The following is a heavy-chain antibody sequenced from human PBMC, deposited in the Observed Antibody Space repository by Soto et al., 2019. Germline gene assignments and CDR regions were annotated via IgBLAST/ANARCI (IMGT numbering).Heavy chain of an antibody. CDR2: IDPSDSYT. Sequence: RGESLKISCKGSGYSFTSYLISWVRQMPGKGLEWMGRIDPSDSYTNYSPSFQGHVTISADKSISTAYLQWSRLKASDTAMYYCARSCSSTSCPYYDGMDVWGQGTTVTVSS. CDR1: GYSFTSYL. CDR3: ARSCSSTSCPYYDGMDV. V-gene: IGHV5-10-1*01. D-gene: IGHD2-2*01. J-gene: IGHJ6*02.